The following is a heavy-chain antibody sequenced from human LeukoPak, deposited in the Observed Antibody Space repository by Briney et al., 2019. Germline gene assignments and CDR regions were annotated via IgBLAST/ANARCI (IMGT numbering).Heavy chain of an antibody. CDR3: AKDERNWNYNLASQTYD. CDR2: ISGSGVST. J-gene: IGHJ4*02. CDR1: GFRFSSYA. V-gene: IGHV3-23*01. Sequence: GGSLRLSCAASGFRFSSYAMSWVRQAPGKGLEWVSAISGSGVSTYYADSVKGRLTVSRDNSKNTLYLQMSSLRAEDTAVYYCAKDERNWNYNLASQTYDWGQGTLVTVSS. D-gene: IGHD1-7*01.